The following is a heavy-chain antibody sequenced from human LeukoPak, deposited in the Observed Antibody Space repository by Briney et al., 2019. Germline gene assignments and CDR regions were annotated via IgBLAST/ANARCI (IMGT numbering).Heavy chain of an antibody. CDR2: ISHSGST. V-gene: IGHV4-34*01. CDR3: ARRRNLHAFDI. Sequence: SSETLSLTCAVYGGSFSGYYWSWIRQPPGKGLEWIGEISHSGSTNYNPSLKSRVTISVDTSKNQFSLKLSSVTAADTAVYYCARRRNLHAFDIWGQGTMVTVSS. J-gene: IGHJ3*02. CDR1: GGSFSGYY.